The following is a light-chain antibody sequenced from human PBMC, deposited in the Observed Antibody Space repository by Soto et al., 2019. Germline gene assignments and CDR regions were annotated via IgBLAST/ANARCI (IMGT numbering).Light chain of an antibody. V-gene: IGKV1-5*01. CDR1: QSISSS. J-gene: IGKJ4*01. Sequence: DIQMTQSPSTLSASVGDRVTITCRASQSISSSLAWYQQKPGKAPKLLIFDASSLESGVPSKFSGSVSGTEFILTISSLQPDDFATYYCQQYNRYSPLIFAGGTKVEIK. CDR2: DAS. CDR3: QQYNRYSPLI.